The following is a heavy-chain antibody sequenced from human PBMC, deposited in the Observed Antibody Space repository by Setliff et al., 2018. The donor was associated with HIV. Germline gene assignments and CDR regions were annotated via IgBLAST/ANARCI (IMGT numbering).Heavy chain of an antibody. CDR2: IYENAYA. D-gene: IGHD3-10*01. CDR3: ARAQMHRGVVSWSLYYFDY. V-gene: IGHV4-59*01. J-gene: IGHJ4*02. Sequence: ASETLSLTCTVPGGSMNNYYWNWIRQTPGKGLEWIGYIYENAYAHYTVSLRSRVTVSMDTSKNQFSLTLRSVTAADRAVYYCARAQMHRGVVSWSLYYFDYWGQGALVTVSS. CDR1: GGSMNNYY.